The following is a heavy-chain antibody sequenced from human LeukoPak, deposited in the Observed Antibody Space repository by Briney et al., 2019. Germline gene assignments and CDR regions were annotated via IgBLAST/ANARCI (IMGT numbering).Heavy chain of an antibody. CDR3: AVIWGLLDDAFVI. J-gene: IGHJ3*02. CDR1: GFTFSSYG. Sequence: PGGALRLSCGASGFTFSSYGMHWVRQAPGKGLEWVAVIWYDGSNKYYADSVKGRFTISRDNSKNTLYLQMNSLRAEDTAVYYCAVIWGLLDDAFVIWGQGTMVTVSS. D-gene: IGHD7-27*01. CDR2: IWYDGSNK. V-gene: IGHV3-33*01.